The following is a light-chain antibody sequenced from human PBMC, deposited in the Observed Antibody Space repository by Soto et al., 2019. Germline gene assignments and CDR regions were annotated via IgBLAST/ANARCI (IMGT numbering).Light chain of an antibody. Sequence: EIVMTQSPATLSVSPGERATLSCRASQSVSDNLAWYQQKPGQAPRLLIYGASTRATGIPARFSGRGSGTEFTLTISSLQSEDFAVYYCQQYNNWPLTFGGGTKVEIK. CDR3: QQYNNWPLT. CDR1: QSVSDN. CDR2: GAS. J-gene: IGKJ4*01. V-gene: IGKV3D-15*01.